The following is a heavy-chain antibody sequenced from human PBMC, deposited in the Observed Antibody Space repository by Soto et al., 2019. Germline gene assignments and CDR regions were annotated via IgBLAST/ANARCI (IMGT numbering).Heavy chain of an antibody. CDR3: VRALETWGHRWNFDL. Sequence: EVQLVESGGGLVQPGGSLRLSCAASGFTFSDHYMDWVRQAPGKGLEWVGRTRNKARSHTTEYAASVKGRFTISRDDSKNSLYLQMNSLITEDTAAYYCVRALETWGHRWNFDLWGRGTLVTVSS. D-gene: IGHD3-16*01. J-gene: IGHJ2*01. CDR1: GFTFSDHY. CDR2: TRNKARSHTT. V-gene: IGHV3-72*01.